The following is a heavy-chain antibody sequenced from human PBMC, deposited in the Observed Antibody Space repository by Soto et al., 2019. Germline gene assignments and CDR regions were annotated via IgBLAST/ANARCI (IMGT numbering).Heavy chain of an antibody. J-gene: IGHJ6*02. V-gene: IGHV1-18*01. Sequence: ASVKVSCKSSGYRFETYAMSWVRQAPGQGLEWMGWISSYNIDTYYAPKFQDRVTMTKDTSTGTAYMELRSLRSDDTAVYYCARGHGVIIGAMDVWGQGTTATVSS. CDR2: ISSYNIDT. CDR1: GYRFETYA. D-gene: IGHD3-3*01. CDR3: ARGHGVIIGAMDV.